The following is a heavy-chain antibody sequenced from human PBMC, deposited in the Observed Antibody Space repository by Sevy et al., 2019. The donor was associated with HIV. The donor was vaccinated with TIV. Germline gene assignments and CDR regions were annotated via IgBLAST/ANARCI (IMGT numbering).Heavy chain of an antibody. CDR2: IGHSGGST. Sequence: GGSLRLSCAASGFTFSSYAMNWVRQAPGKGLEWVSAIGHSGGSTYYADSVKGRFTISRDNSKNTLYLQMNSLRAEDTAVYYCAKGTLVVPAVIYYYYGMDVWGQGTTVTVSS. CDR3: AKGTLVVPAVIYYYYGMDV. CDR1: GFTFSSYA. J-gene: IGHJ6*02. V-gene: IGHV3-23*01. D-gene: IGHD2-2*02.